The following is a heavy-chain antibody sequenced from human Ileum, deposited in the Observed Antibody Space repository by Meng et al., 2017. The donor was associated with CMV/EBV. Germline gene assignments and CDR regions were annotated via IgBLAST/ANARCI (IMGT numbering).Heavy chain of an antibody. V-gene: IGHV4-34*01. CDR1: DYY. CDR3: ARGVAIFGAVTVSRPRFTWFDP. Sequence: DYYWDWIRQTPGKGLEWIGEINHSAISNSNPSLRSRVNISVDTAKNQFSLTLTSVTAADTAVYYCARGVAIFGAVTVSRPRFTWFDPWGQGTLVTVSS. CDR2: INHSAIS. J-gene: IGHJ5*02. D-gene: IGHD3-3*01.